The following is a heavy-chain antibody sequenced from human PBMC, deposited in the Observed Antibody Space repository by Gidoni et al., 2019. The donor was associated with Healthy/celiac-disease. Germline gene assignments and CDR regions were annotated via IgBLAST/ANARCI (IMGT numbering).Heavy chain of an antibody. CDR2: MYTSGST. CDR3: ARTEYYDFWSGYYNDWYFDL. V-gene: IGHV4-61*02. D-gene: IGHD3-3*01. Sequence: QVQLQESGPGLVKPSQTLSLTCTVSGGSLSSGSYHWSWIRQPAGKGLEWIGRMYTSGSTNYNPSLKSRVTISVDTSKNQFSLKLSSVTAADTAVYYCARTEYYDFWSGYYNDWYFDLWGRGTLVTVSS. J-gene: IGHJ2*01. CDR1: GGSLSSGSYH.